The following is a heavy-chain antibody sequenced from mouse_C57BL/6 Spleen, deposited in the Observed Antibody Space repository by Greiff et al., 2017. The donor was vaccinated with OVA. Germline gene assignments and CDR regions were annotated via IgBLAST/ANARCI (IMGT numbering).Heavy chain of an antibody. CDR1: GYTFTSYW. CDR3: ARSDYGSSFAMDY. V-gene: IGHV1-59*01. J-gene: IGHJ4*01. D-gene: IGHD1-1*01. Sequence: QVQLQQPGAELVRPGPSVKLSCKASGYTFTSYWMHWVKQRPGQGLEWIGVIDPSDSYTNYNQKFKGKATLTVDTSSSTAYMQLSSLTSEDSAVYYCARSDYGSSFAMDYWGQGTSVTVSS. CDR2: IDPSDSYT.